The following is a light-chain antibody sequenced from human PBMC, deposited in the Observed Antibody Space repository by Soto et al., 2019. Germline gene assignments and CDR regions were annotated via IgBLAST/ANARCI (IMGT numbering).Light chain of an antibody. Sequence: EIVMTQSPSTLSVSPGERATLSCRASQSVSSNLAWYQQKPGQAPRLLIYGASTRATGIPARFSGSGSGTEFTLTISSLQSEDFAVYYCQQYNNWPRITFGQGTRLANK. CDR3: QQYNNWPRIT. CDR1: QSVSSN. CDR2: GAS. V-gene: IGKV3-15*01. J-gene: IGKJ5*01.